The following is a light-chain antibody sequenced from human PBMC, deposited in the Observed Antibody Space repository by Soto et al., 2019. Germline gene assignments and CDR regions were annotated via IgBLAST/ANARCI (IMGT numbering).Light chain of an antibody. CDR1: SSDVGGYNY. CDR2: EVT. Sequence: QFALTQPPSASGSPGQSVTISCTGISSDVGGYNYVSWYQQYPGKAPKLMIYEVTKRPSGVPDRFSGSKSGNTASLTVSGLQAEDEADYYCSSYAGTNNAIFGGGTKLTVL. V-gene: IGLV2-8*01. CDR3: SSYAGTNNAI. J-gene: IGLJ2*01.